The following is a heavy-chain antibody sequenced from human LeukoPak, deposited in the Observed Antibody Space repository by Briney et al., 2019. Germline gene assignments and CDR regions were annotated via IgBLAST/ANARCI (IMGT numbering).Heavy chain of an antibody. J-gene: IGHJ4*02. D-gene: IGHD3-22*01. CDR2: IIPILGIA. CDR1: GGTFSSYA. CDR3: ARYNYYDSSEYYFDY. V-gene: IGHV1-69*04. Sequence: SVKVSCKASGGTFSSYAISWVRQAPGQGLEWMGRIIPILGIANYAQKFQGRVTITADKSTSTAYMELSSLRSEDTAVYYCARYNYYDSSEYYFDYWGQGTLVTVSS.